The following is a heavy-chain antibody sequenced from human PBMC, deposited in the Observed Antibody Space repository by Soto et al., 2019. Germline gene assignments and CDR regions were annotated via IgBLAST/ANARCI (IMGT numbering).Heavy chain of an antibody. CDR1: GGSISSGDYY. J-gene: IGHJ3*02. V-gene: IGHV4-30-4*01. D-gene: IGHD2-2*01. CDR3: ARDAIVPAANGQQLVESAFDI. Sequence: QVQLQESGPGLVKPSQTLSLTCTVSGGSISSGDYYWSWIRQPPGKGLEWIGYIYYSGSTYYNPSLKSRVTISVDTSKNQFSLKLSSVTAADTAVYYCARDAIVPAANGQQLVESAFDIWGQGTMVTVSS. CDR2: IYYSGST.